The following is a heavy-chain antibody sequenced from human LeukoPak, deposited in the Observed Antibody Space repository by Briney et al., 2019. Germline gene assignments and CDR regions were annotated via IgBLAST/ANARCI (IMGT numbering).Heavy chain of an antibody. Sequence: ASVKVSCKASGYTFTSYDINWVRQATGQGLEWTGWMNPNSGNTGYAQKFQGRVTMTRNTSISTAYMELSSLRSEDTAVYYCATYTAIVAGDAFDIWGQGTMVTVSS. V-gene: IGHV1-8*01. J-gene: IGHJ3*02. CDR2: MNPNSGNT. D-gene: IGHD5-18*01. CDR1: GYTFTSYD. CDR3: ATYTAIVAGDAFDI.